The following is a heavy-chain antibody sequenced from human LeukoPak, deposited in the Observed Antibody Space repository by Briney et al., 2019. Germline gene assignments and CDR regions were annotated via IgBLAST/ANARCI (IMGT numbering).Heavy chain of an antibody. Sequence: SGPTLVNPTQTLTLTCTFSGFSLSTSGVGVGWIRQPPGKALEWLALIYWDDDKRYSPSLKSRLTITKDTSKNQVVLTMTNMDPVDTATYYCAHSADYYGSGSYSYQDYWGQGTLVTVSS. CDR2: IYWDDDK. CDR3: AHSADYYGSGSYSYQDY. V-gene: IGHV2-5*02. D-gene: IGHD3-10*01. J-gene: IGHJ4*02. CDR1: GFSLSTSGVG.